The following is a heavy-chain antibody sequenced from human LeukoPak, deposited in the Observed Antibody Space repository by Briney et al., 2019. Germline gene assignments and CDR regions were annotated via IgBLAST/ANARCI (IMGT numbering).Heavy chain of an antibody. Sequence: SETLSLTCTVSGGSISSYYWSWIRQPPGKGLEWIGYIYYSGSTNYNPSLKSRVTISVDTSKNQFSLKLSSVTAADTAVYYCARGYSYYFGYWGQGTLVTVSS. J-gene: IGHJ4*02. D-gene: IGHD6-13*01. CDR1: GGSISSYY. V-gene: IGHV4-59*01. CDR3: ARGYSYYFGY. CDR2: IYYSGST.